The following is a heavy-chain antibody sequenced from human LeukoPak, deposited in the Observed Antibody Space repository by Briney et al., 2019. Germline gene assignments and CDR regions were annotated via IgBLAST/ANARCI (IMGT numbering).Heavy chain of an antibody. CDR2: ISSSGSTI. CDR1: GFTFSSYE. J-gene: IGHJ4*02. Sequence: GGSLRLSCAASGFTFSSYEMNWVRQAPGKGLEWVSYISSSGSTIYYADSVKGRFTISRDNAKNSLYLQMNSLRAEDTAVYYCARVNYYDSSGYYLPLDFDYWGQGTLVTVSS. D-gene: IGHD3-22*01. CDR3: ARVNYYDSSGYYLPLDFDY. V-gene: IGHV3-48*03.